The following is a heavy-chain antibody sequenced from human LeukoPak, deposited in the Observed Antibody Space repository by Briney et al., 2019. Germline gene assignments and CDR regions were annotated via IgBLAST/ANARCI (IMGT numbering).Heavy chain of an antibody. V-gene: IGHV3-11*04. Sequence: GGSLRLSCAASGFTFSDYYMSWIRQAPGKGLEWVSYISSSGSTIYYADSVKGRFTISRDNAKNSLYLQMNSLRAEDTAVYYCARDLVQLERPSGGDYWGQGTLVTVSS. CDR1: GFTFSDYY. CDR3: ARDLVQLERPSGGDY. J-gene: IGHJ4*02. CDR2: ISSSGSTI. D-gene: IGHD1-1*01.